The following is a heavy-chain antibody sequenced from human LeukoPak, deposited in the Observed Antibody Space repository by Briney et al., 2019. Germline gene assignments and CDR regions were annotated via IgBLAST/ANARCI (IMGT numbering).Heavy chain of an antibody. CDR1: GGSFSGYY. V-gene: IGHV4-34*01. CDR3: AREKIGTGTVLGKDYYYMDV. J-gene: IGHJ6*03. Sequence: PSETLSLTCAVYGGSFSGYYWSWIRQPPGKGLEWIGEINHSGSTNYNPSLKSRVTISLDTSKNQFSLKLSSVTAADTAMYYCAREKIGTGTVLGKDYYYMDVWGKGTTVTVSS. CDR2: INHSGST. D-gene: IGHD3-16*01.